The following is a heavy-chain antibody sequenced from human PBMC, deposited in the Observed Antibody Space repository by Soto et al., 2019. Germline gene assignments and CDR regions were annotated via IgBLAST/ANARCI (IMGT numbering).Heavy chain of an antibody. J-gene: IGHJ6*03. V-gene: IGHV4-39*01. CDR2: IYYSGST. Sequence: SETLSLTCTVSGGSISSSSYYWGWIRQPPGKGLEWIGSIYYSGSTYYNPSLKSRVTISVDTSKNQFSLKLSSVTAADTAVYYCARLPNYGSGGYTGYYYYYYMDVWGKGTTVTVSS. CDR3: ARLPNYGSGGYTGYYYYYYMDV. CDR1: GGSISSSSYY. D-gene: IGHD3-10*01.